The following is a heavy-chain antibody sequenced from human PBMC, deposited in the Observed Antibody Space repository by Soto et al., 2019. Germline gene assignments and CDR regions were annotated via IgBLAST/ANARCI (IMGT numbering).Heavy chain of an antibody. CDR1: GYTFTSYG. CDR3: ARDDVVAARRRWFDP. J-gene: IGHJ5*02. Sequence: GASVKVSCKASGYTFTSYGISWVRQAPGQGLEWMGWISAYNGNTNYAQKLQGRVTMTTDTSTSTAYMELRSLRSDVTAVYYCARDDVVAARRRWFDPWGQGTLVTVSS. V-gene: IGHV1-18*01. CDR2: ISAYNGNT. D-gene: IGHD6-6*01.